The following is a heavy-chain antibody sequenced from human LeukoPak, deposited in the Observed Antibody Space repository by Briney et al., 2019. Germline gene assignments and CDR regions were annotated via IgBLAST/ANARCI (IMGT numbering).Heavy chain of an antibody. J-gene: IGHJ4*02. CDR2: ISSSGSTI. V-gene: IGHV3-11*01. Sequence: PGGSLRLSCAASGFTFSDYYMSWIRQAPGKGLEWVSYISSSGSTIYYADSVKGRFTISRDNAKNSLYLQMNSLRAEDTAVYYCARSAARPEYYFDYWGQGTLVTVSS. CDR1: GFTFSDYY. D-gene: IGHD6-6*01. CDR3: ARSAARPEYYFDY.